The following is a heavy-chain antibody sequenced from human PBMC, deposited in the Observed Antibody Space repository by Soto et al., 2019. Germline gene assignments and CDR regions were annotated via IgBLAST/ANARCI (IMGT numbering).Heavy chain of an antibody. CDR3: ASSFFDSSGPSAFFDAFDI. V-gene: IGHV3-33*01. Sequence: GGSLRLSCAASGFIFSSYGMHWVRQAPGRGLEWVAVIWYDGSNKYYADSVKGRFTISRDNSKNTLYLQMNSLRAEDTAVYYCASSFFDSSGPSAFFDAFDIWGQGTMVTVSS. CDR2: IWYDGSNK. J-gene: IGHJ3*02. D-gene: IGHD3-22*01. CDR1: GFIFSSYG.